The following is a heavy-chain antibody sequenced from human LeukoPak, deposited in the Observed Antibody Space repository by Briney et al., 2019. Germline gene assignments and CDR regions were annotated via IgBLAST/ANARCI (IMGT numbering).Heavy chain of an antibody. CDR2: IYYSGST. V-gene: IGHV4-59*01. J-gene: IGHJ6*02. Sequence: SETLSLTCTVSGGSISSYYWSWIRPPPGKGLEWIGYIYYSGSTNYNPSLKSRVTISVDTSKNQFSLKLSSVTVADTAVYYCARRPTTHYGMDVWGQGTTVTVSS. D-gene: IGHD5-12*01. CDR3: ARRPTTHYGMDV. CDR1: GGSISSYY.